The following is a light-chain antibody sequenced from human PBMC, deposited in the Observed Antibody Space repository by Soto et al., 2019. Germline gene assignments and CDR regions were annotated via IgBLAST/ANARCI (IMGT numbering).Light chain of an antibody. CDR3: QQYDNRLT. CDR2: DAS. Sequence: DIQMTQSPSSLSASVGDRVTITCQASQDIRNYLNWYQQKPGKAPKLLIYDASNLETGDPSRFGASGSSTDFTFTISSLQPSDIATYYCQQYDNRLTFGRGTKVEIK. CDR1: QDIRNY. J-gene: IGKJ4*01. V-gene: IGKV1-33*01.